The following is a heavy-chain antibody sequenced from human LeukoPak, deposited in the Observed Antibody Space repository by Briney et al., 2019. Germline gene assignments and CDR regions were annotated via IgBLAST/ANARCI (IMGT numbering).Heavy chain of an antibody. Sequence: PGRSLRLSCAASGFSFNDYGLHGVGQAPGKGLEWVAVIWYDGSNKYYADSVKGLFTISRDNSTNTVYLQMNSLRAEDTALYYCARDYCSSTSCYVYWGRRPMVTVSS. V-gene: IGHV3-33*01. CDR2: IWYDGSNK. CDR1: GFSFNDYG. J-gene: IGHJ4*02. CDR3: ARDYCSSTSCYVY. D-gene: IGHD2-2*01.